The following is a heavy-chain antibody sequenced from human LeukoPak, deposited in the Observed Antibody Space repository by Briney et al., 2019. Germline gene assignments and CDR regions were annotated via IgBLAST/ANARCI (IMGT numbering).Heavy chain of an antibody. V-gene: IGHV4-59*05. CDR2: IYYSGST. CDR1: GGSISSYY. D-gene: IGHD3-9*01. J-gene: IGHJ5*02. Sequence: KSSETLSLTCTVSGGSISSYYWSWIRQPAGKGLEWIGSIYYSGSTYYNPSLKSRVTISVDTSKNQFSLKLSSVTAADTAVYYCARQPYDILTGYYPNWFDPWGQGTLVTVSS. CDR3: ARQPYDILTGYYPNWFDP.